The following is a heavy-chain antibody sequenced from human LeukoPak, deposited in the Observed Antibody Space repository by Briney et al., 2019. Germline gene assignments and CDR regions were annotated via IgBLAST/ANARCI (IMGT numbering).Heavy chain of an antibody. V-gene: IGHV1-69*05. CDR3: ARDLLGGWNHFDY. D-gene: IGHD1-1*01. CDR1: GGTFSSYA. CDR2: IIPIFGTA. J-gene: IGHJ4*02. Sequence: GASVKVSCKASGGTFSSYAISWVRQAPGQGLEWMGGIIPIFGTANYAQKFQGRVTITTDESTSTAYMELSSLRSEDTAVYYCARDLLGGWNHFDYWGQGTLVTVSS.